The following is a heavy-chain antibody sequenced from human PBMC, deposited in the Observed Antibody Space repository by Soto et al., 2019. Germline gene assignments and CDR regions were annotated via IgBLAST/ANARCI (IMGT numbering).Heavy chain of an antibody. CDR1: VYSVSSNSAA. CDR2: TYYRSKWYN. J-gene: IGHJ4*02. V-gene: IGHV6-1*01. D-gene: IGHD5-18*01. CDR3: ARDTVTDTDMVTFEY. Sequence: SQTLSLTCAISVYSVSSNSAAWNWIIQSPSRGLEWLGRTYYRSKWYNDYAVSVKSRITINPDTSKNQFSLQLNSVTPEDTAVYYCARDTVTDTDMVTFEYWGQGTLVTVS.